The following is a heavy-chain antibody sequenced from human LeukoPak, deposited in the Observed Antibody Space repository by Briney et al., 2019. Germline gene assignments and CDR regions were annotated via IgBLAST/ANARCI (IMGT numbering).Heavy chain of an antibody. CDR3: ARVHCSGNNCYSISDY. CDR2: ISAYKGNT. V-gene: IGHV1-18*01. J-gene: IGHJ4*02. D-gene: IGHD2-15*01. CDR1: GYTFTSYG. Sequence: ASVKVSCKASGYTFTSYGISWVRQAPGQGLEWMGWISAYKGNTNYAQKLQDRVTMTTDTSTSTAYVELRSLRSDDTAVFYCARVHCSGNNCYSISDYWGQGTLVTVSS.